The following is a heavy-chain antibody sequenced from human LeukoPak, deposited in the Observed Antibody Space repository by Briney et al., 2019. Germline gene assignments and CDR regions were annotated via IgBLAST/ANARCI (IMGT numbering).Heavy chain of an antibody. J-gene: IGHJ4*02. V-gene: IGHV3-74*01. CDR2: ITSDGYST. CDR1: GFTFSNYW. Sequence: GGSLRLSCAASGFTFSNYWMHWVRQAPGKGLVWASRITSDGYSTSYADSVKGRFTISRDNAKNTLYLQMNSLRAEDTAVYYCARSGWPYYFDYWGQGTLVTVSS. CDR3: ARSGWPYYFDY. D-gene: IGHD3-10*01.